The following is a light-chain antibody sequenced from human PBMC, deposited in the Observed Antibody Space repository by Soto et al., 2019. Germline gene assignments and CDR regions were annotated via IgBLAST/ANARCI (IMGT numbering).Light chain of an antibody. V-gene: IGKV1-5*01. CDR2: DAS. CDR3: QQYGWT. CDR1: QSISSW. J-gene: IGKJ1*01. Sequence: DIQMTQSPSTLSASVGARVTITCRASQSISSWLAWYQQKQGKAPNLLIYDASSLESGVPSRFIGSGSGKEFPLTISSLQPDDFATYYCQQYGWTFGQWTKLDIK.